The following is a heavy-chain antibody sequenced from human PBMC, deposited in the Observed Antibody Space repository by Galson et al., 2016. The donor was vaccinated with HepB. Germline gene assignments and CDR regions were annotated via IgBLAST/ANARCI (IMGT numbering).Heavy chain of an antibody. CDR1: GGTFSSDA. Sequence: SGGTFSSDAVRWLRQAPGHGLEWMGGIIPVFGTTNYSQKFQGRVTITADESTSTAYMELTSLRSEDTAVYYCARSKGYTASWFGATLGAQTVNWLDLWGQGSLVTVSS. D-gene: IGHD3-10*01. CDR2: IIPVFGTT. CDR3: ARSKGYTASWFGATLGAQTVNWLDL. V-gene: IGHV1-69*01. J-gene: IGHJ5*02.